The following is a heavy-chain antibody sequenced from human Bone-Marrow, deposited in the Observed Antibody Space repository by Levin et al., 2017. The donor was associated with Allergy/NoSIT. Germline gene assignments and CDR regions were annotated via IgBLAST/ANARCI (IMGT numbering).Heavy chain of an antibody. CDR1: GGGFTNYA. CDR3: ARRQGGGRRSGEFFYFDS. V-gene: IGHV1-69*01. Sequence: RGESLKISCTASGGGFTNYAISWVRQAPGQGLEWMGDIIPIFGTENYAQKFQGRVTMTADESTTTAYMELSNLRIEDTALYYCARRQGGGRRSGEFFYFDSWGQGTLVTASS. J-gene: IGHJ4*02. CDR2: IIPIFGTE. D-gene: IGHD3-10*01.